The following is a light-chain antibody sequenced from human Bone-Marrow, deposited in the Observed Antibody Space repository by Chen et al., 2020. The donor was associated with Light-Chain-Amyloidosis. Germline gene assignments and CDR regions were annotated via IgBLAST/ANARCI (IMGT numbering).Light chain of an antibody. CDR3: SSFTSSSSYV. Sequence: QSALTQPASVSGSPGQSITISSTGTSGDVGTYNYVSWYQQHPGKAPKVMIYAVSNRPSGVSNRFSGSKSCNTASLTISGLQAEDEAVYYCSSFTSSSSYVFGPGTKVTVL. CDR2: AVS. V-gene: IGLV2-14*01. CDR1: SGDVGTYNY. J-gene: IGLJ1*01.